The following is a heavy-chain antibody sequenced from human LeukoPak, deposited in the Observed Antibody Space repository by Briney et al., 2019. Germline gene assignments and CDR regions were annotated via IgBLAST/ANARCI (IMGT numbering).Heavy chain of an antibody. CDR2: IYTGVTT. D-gene: IGHD3-22*01. CDR3: ARVLRDFYDGSVHYAFDV. V-gene: IGHV3-53*04. Sequence: GGSLRLSCAASGFTFSSYWMSWVRQAPGKGLEWVSLIYTGVTTYYADSVEGRFTVSRHNSENTLYLHMNSLRTEDTALYYCARVLRDFYDGSVHYAFDVWGQGTMVTVSS. CDR1: GFTFSSYW. J-gene: IGHJ3*01.